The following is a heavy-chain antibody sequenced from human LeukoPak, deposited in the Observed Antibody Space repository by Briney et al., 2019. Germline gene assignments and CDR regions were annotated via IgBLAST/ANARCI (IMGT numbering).Heavy chain of an antibody. CDR2: ISSSCSTI. V-gene: IGHV3-48*04. CDR1: GFTFSSYS. Sequence: PGGSLRLSCAASGFTFSSYSMNWVRQAPGKGLEWVSYISSSCSTIYYADSVKGRFTISRDNAKNSLYLQMNSLRAEDTAVYYCARVWAVAGTVDYWGQGTLVTVSS. J-gene: IGHJ4*02. CDR3: ARVWAVAGTVDY. D-gene: IGHD6-19*01.